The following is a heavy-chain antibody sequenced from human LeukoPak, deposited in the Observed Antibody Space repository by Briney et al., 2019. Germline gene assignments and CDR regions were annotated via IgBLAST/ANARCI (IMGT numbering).Heavy chain of an antibody. J-gene: IGHJ3*02. Sequence: PSETLSLTCTVSGGSISSYYWSWIRQHPGKGLEWIGYIYYSGSTYYNPSLKSRVTISVDTSKNQFSLKLSSVTAADTAVYYCARSLGYYDSSGYFYPSNDAFDIWGQGTMVTVSS. CDR3: ARSLGYYDSSGYFYPSNDAFDI. V-gene: IGHV4-59*06. CDR1: GGSISSYY. CDR2: IYYSGST. D-gene: IGHD3-22*01.